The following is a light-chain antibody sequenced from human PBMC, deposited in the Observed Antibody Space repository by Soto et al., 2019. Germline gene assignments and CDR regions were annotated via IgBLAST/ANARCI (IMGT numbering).Light chain of an antibody. CDR3: SSYTSSSTAVL. Sequence: QSALTQPASVSGSPGQSITISCTGTRSDVGGYNYVSWYQQHPGKAPKLMIYDVSDRPSGVSNRFSGSKSGKTASLTISGLQTEDEADYYCSSYTSSSTAVLFGGGTKLTVL. J-gene: IGLJ2*01. CDR1: RSDVGGYNY. CDR2: DVS. V-gene: IGLV2-14*01.